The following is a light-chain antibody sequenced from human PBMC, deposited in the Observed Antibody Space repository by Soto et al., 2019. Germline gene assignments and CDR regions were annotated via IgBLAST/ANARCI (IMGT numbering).Light chain of an antibody. Sequence: QSVLTQPASVSGSPGQSITISCTGTSNDVGGYNYVSWYQQHPGKAPKLMIYEVSNRPSGVSNRFSGSKSGNTASLTISGLQAEDEANYYCSSYTSTITLVVFGGGTQLTVL. CDR2: EVS. V-gene: IGLV2-14*01. CDR1: SNDVGGYNY. J-gene: IGLJ2*01. CDR3: SSYTSTITLVV.